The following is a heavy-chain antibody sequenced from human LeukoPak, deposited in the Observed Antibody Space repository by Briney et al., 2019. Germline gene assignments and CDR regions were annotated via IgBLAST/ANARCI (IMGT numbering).Heavy chain of an antibody. Sequence: ASVKVSCKVSGYTLTELSMRWVRQAPGKGLGWMGGFDPEDGETIYAQKFQGRVTMTEDTSTDTAYMELSSLRSEDTAVYYCATHVLLWSNYFDYWGQGTLVTVSS. CDR1: GYTLTELS. CDR2: FDPEDGET. J-gene: IGHJ4*02. CDR3: ATHVLLWSNYFDY. V-gene: IGHV1-24*01. D-gene: IGHD3-10*01.